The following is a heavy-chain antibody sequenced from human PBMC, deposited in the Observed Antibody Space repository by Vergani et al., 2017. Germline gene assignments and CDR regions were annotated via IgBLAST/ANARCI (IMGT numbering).Heavy chain of an antibody. D-gene: IGHD2-2*01. V-gene: IGHV4-34*01. CDR1: GGPFSGYY. J-gene: IGHJ6*03. Sequence: QVQLQQWGAGLLKPSETLSLTCAVYGGPFSGYYWSWIRQPPGKGLEWVGEINHRGSTNYNPSLKSRVTISVDTSKNQFSLKLSSVTAADTAVYYGARERGYCSSTSCYYYYYYMDGWGEGTTVTVSS. CDR3: ARERGYCSSTSCYYYYYYMDG. CDR2: INHRGST.